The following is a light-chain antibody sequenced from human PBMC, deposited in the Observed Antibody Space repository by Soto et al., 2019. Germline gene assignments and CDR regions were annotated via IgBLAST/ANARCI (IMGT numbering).Light chain of an antibody. CDR1: SGDVGGYNY. J-gene: IGLJ2*01. CDR2: EVS. CDR3: SSYAGSNNVI. V-gene: IGLV2-8*01. Sequence: QSVLTQPPSASGSPGQSVAISCTGTSGDVGGYNYVSWYQQHPGKAPKLMIYEVSKRPSGVPDRFSGSKSGNTASLTVSGLQTEDEADYYCSSYAGSNNVIFGGGTKVTVL.